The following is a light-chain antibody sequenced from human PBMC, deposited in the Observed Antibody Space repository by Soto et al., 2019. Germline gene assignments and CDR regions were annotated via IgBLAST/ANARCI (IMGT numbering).Light chain of an antibody. CDR2: EGI. CDR1: SSDIGTYNL. J-gene: IGLJ1*01. Sequence: QSALTQPASVSGSPGQSITISCTGTSSDIGTYNLVSWYQHYPGKAPKLMIYEGIKRPSGVSNRFSGSKSGNTASLTISGLQAEDEADYYCCSYAGSGTDNYVFGSGTKLTVL. V-gene: IGLV2-23*01. CDR3: CSYAGSGTDNYV.